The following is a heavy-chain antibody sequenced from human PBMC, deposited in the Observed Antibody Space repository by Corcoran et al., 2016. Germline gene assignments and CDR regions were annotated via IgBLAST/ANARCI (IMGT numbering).Heavy chain of an antibody. CDR1: GFTFSDYY. D-gene: IGHD6-13*01. Sequence: QVQLVESGGGLVKPGGSLRLSCAASGFTFSDYYMSWIRQAPGKGLEWVSYISSSGSTIYYADSVKGRFTISRDNAKNSLYLQMNSLRAEDTAVYYCAREGARGGSSWSTLPARYFDYWGQGTLVTVSS. CDR3: AREGARGGSSWSTLPARYFDY. CDR2: ISSSGSTI. V-gene: IGHV3-11*01. J-gene: IGHJ4*02.